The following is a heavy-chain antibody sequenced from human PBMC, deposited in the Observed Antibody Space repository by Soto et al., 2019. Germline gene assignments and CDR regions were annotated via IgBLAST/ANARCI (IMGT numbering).Heavy chain of an antibody. CDR2: IYWNDDK. CDR1: GFALSTSGVG. D-gene: IGHD3-16*01. V-gene: IGHV2-5*01. Sequence: QITLKESGPTLVKPTQTLTLTCTFSGFALSTSGVGVGWIRQSPGKALEWVALIYWNDDKRYSPSLKSRLTITKDTSKNQVVLTMINVDPVDTATYYCAHTLSSADYVSWYFDLWGRGTLVTVSS. CDR3: AHTLSSADYVSWYFDL. J-gene: IGHJ2*01.